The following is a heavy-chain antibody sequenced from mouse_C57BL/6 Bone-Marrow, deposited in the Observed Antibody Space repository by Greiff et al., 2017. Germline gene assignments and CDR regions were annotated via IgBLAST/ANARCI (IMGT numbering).Heavy chain of an antibody. Sequence: QVQLQQPGAELVRPGTSVKLSCKASGYTFTSYWMHWVKQRPGQGLEWIGVIDPSDSYTNYNQKFKGKATLTVDTSSSTAYMQLSSLTSEDSAVYYCARCVYYGSSKGYYFDYWGKGTTLTVSS. CDR2: IDPSDSYT. CDR1: GYTFTSYW. V-gene: IGHV1-59*01. D-gene: IGHD1-1*01. CDR3: ARCVYYGSSKGYYFDY. J-gene: IGHJ2*01.